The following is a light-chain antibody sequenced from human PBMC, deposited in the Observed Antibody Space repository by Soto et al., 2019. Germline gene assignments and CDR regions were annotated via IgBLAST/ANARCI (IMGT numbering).Light chain of an antibody. Sequence: QSVLTQPPSASGTPGQTVIISCSGSRSDIGSNSVNWYQHLPGTAPKLLIYNNNQRPSGVPDRFSGSKSGTSAPLAISGLQSEDEADYYRAAWDDSLTGPVFGTGTKVTVL. CDR3: AAWDDSLTGPV. V-gene: IGLV1-44*01. J-gene: IGLJ1*01. CDR2: NNN. CDR1: RSDIGSNS.